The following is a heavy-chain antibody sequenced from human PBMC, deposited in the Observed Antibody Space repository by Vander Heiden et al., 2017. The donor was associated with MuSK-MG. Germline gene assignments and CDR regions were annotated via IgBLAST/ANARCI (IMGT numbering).Heavy chain of an antibody. CDR2: IYPGDSDT. J-gene: IGHJ4*02. V-gene: IGHV5-51*01. D-gene: IGHD6-19*01. Sequence: EVQLVQSGAEVKKPGESLKISCKGSGYSLPSYWIGWVRQMPGKGLEWMGIIYPGDSDTRYSPSFQGQVTISADKSISTAYLQWSSLKASDTAMYYCARHRTAVAGTDNCFDYWGQGTLVTVSS. CDR3: ARHRTAVAGTDNCFDY. CDR1: GYSLPSYW.